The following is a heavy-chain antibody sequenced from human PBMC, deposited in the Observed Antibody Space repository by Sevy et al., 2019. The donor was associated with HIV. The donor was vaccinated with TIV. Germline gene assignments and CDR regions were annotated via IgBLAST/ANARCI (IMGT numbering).Heavy chain of an antibody. D-gene: IGHD7-27*01. J-gene: IGHJ3*02. V-gene: IGHV1-2*02. CDR1: GYTFTGYY. CDR3: ARDYNWGSGRDAFDI. Sequence: ASVKVSCKASGYTFTGYYMHWVRQAPGQGLEWMGWINPNSGGTNYAQKFQGRVTMTRDTSISTAYMELSRLRSDDTAVYYCARDYNWGSGRDAFDIWGQGTMVTVSS. CDR2: INPNSGGT.